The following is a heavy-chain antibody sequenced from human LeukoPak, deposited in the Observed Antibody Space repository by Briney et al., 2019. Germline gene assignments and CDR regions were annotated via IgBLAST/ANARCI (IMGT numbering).Heavy chain of an antibody. Sequence: GGSLRLSCAASGFTFGSYWMHWVRQVPGKGLVWVSRINSDERTTTYADPVKGRFTISRDNAKNTLYLQMNSLRAEDTAVYYCARGGFYSSGPLDPWGQGTLVTVSS. D-gene: IGHD6-19*01. CDR3: ARGGFYSSGPLDP. V-gene: IGHV3-74*01. CDR2: INSDERTT. J-gene: IGHJ5*02. CDR1: GFTFGSYW.